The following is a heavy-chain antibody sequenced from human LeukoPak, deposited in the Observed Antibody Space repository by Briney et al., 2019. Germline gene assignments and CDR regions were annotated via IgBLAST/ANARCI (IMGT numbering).Heavy chain of an antibody. J-gene: IGHJ3*02. CDR3: ARGGGGCTNGVCFGAFDI. Sequence: GASVKVSCKASGGTSSSYAISWVRQAPGQGLEWMGGIIPIFGTANYAQKFQGRVTITADKSASTAYMELSSLRSEDTAVYYCARGGGGCTNGVCFGAFDIWGQGTMVTVSS. CDR1: GGTSSSYA. CDR2: IIPIFGTA. D-gene: IGHD2-8*01. V-gene: IGHV1-69*06.